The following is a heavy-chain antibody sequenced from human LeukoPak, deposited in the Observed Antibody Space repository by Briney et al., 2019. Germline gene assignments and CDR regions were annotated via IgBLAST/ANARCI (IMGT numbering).Heavy chain of an antibody. CDR3: ARSVGEKTPFDY. CDR2: IYYCGST. D-gene: IGHD3-10*01. V-gene: IGHV4-59*01. Sequence: SETLSLTCTVSGGSISSYYWSWIRQPPGKGLEWIGYIYYCGSTNYNPSLKSRVTISVDTSKNQFSLKLSSVSAADTAVYYCARSVGEKTPFDYWGQGTLVTVSS. CDR1: GGSISSYY. J-gene: IGHJ4*02.